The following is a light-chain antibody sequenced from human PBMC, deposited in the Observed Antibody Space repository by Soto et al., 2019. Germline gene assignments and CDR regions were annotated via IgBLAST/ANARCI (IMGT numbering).Light chain of an antibody. CDR2: GAS. CDR1: QSVSSSY. V-gene: IGKV3-20*01. Sequence: EIVLTQSPGTLSLSPGERATLSCRASQSVSSSYLAWYQHKPGQAPRLLIYGASNRATGIPDRFSGSGSGIDFTLTISRLEPEDFAVYYCKQYCSSLTWTFGQGAKVEIK. CDR3: KQYCSSLTWT. J-gene: IGKJ1*01.